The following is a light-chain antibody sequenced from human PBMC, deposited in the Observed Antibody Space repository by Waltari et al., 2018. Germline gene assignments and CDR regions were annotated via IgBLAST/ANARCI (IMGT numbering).Light chain of an antibody. CDR1: SPTPGHNL. V-gene: IGLV1-44*01. CDR2: RND. CDR3: ASWDDSLNGHWV. Sequence: QSVLTQPPSASGPPWQRVTFPCSGPSPTPGHNLVKWCQQAPGTAPKLLTYRNDLRPSGVPDRFSASKSGTSASLAISGLQSEDEAEYYCASWDDSLNGHWVFGGGTKVTVL. J-gene: IGLJ3*02.